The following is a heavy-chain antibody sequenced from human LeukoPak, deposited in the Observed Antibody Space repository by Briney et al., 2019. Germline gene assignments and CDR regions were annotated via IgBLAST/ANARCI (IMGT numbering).Heavy chain of an antibody. Sequence: PGGSLRLSCAASGFVFNTYWMRWVRQAPGKGLEWVANINADGSEKNYVDSVKGRFTISRDNTRNFVYLQMNSLRVEDTATYYCARGGRQQLVWGLFDYWGQGTLVTVSS. V-gene: IGHV3-7*01. D-gene: IGHD6-13*01. CDR1: GFVFNTYW. CDR2: INADGSEK. CDR3: ARGGRQQLVWGLFDY. J-gene: IGHJ4*02.